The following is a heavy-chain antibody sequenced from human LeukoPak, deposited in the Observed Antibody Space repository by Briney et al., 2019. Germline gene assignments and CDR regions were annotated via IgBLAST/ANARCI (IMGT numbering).Heavy chain of an antibody. J-gene: IGHJ4*02. D-gene: IGHD3-3*01. CDR3: ARGRVYYDFWSGLAAFDY. CDR2: ISYDGSNK. CDR1: GFTFSSYA. Sequence: SRRSLRLSCAASGFTFSSYAMHWVRQAPGKGLEWVAVISYDGSNKYYADSVKGRFTISRDNSKNTLYLQMNSLRAEDTAVYYCARGRVYYDFWSGLAAFDYWGQGTLVTVSS. V-gene: IGHV3-30*01.